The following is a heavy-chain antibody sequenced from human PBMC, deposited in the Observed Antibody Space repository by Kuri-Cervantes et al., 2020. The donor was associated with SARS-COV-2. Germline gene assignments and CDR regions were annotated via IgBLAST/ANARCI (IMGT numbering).Heavy chain of an antibody. D-gene: IGHD4-23*01. V-gene: IGHV3-30*02. CDR2: IRYDGSNK. Sequence: GESLKISCAASGFTFSSYGMHWVRQAPGKGLEWVAFIRYDGSNKYYADSVKGRFTISRDNSKNTLYLQMNSLRAEDTAVYYCARDGTVGYWGQGTLVTVSS. CDR1: GFTFSSYG. CDR3: ARDGTVGY. J-gene: IGHJ4*02.